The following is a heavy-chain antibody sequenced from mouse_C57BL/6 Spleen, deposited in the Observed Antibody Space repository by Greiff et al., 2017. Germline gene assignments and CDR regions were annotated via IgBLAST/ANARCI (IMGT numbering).Heavy chain of an antibody. CDR2: ILPGSGST. J-gene: IGHJ2*01. CDR1: GYTFTGYW. V-gene: IGHV1-9*01. Sequence: VQLQQSGAELMKPGASVKLSCKATGYTFTGYWIEWVKQRPGHGLEWIGEILPGSGSTNYNAKFKGKATFTADTSSNTAYMQLSSLTTEDSAIYYCARVRSGGGYFDYWGQGTTLTVSS. CDR3: ARVRSGGGYFDY.